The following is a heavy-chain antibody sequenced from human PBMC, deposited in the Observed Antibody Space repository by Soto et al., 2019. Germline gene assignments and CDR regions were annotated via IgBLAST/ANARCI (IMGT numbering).Heavy chain of an antibody. D-gene: IGHD1-26*01. Sequence: ASVKVSCKASGYTFTGYYMHWVRQAPGQGLEWMGWINPNSGGTNYAQKFQGWVTMTRDTSISTAYMELSRLRSDDTAVYYCARGSGSYVVDYYYGMDVWGQGTTVTVSS. V-gene: IGHV1-2*04. CDR2: INPNSGGT. J-gene: IGHJ6*02. CDR3: ARGSGSYVVDYYYGMDV. CDR1: GYTFTGYY.